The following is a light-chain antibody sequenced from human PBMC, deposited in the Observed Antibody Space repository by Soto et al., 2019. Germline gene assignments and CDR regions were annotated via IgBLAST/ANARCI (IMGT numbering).Light chain of an antibody. J-gene: IGKJ1*01. CDR3: QQTYSTPWT. V-gene: IGKV1-39*01. Sequence: DIQMTQSPSSLSASVGDRVTITFLASQSISSNLNWYQQKPGKAPKLLIYAASSLQSGVPSRFSGSASGTDFTLTISSLQPEDFATYHCQQTYSTPWTFGQGTKVDIK. CDR2: AAS. CDR1: QSISSN.